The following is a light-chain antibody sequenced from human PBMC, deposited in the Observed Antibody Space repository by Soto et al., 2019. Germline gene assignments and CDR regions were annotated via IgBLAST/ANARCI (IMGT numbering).Light chain of an antibody. V-gene: IGKV1-5*01. CDR1: QSLSSW. CDR2: DAS. CDR3: QQYNSYWM. Sequence: DVQVTQSPSTLSASVGDRVTITCRASQSLSSWLAWYQQKPGKAPKLLIYDASTLESGVPSRFSGSGSGTEFTLTISSLQPDDFATYYCQQYNSYWMFGGGTKV. J-gene: IGKJ4*02.